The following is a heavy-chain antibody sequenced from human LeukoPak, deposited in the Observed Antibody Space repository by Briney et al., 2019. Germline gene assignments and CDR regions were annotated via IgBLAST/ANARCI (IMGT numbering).Heavy chain of an antibody. CDR2: INPNSGAT. V-gene: IGHV1-2*02. CDR1: GYTFTGYY. J-gene: IGHJ4*02. Sequence: ASVKVSCKASGYTFTGYYMHWVRQAPGQGLEWMGWINPNSGATNYAQKFQGRVTMTRDTSISTAYMELSRLRSDDTAVYYCARPNFWSGYYQGYWGQGTLVTVSS. CDR3: ARPNFWSGYYQGY. D-gene: IGHD3-3*01.